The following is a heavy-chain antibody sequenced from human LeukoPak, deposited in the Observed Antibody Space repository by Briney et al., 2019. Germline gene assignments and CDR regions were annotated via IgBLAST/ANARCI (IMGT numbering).Heavy chain of an antibody. J-gene: IGHJ4*02. Sequence: SETLSLTCTVSGGSISSSSYYWGWIRPPPGKGLEWIGSIYYSGSTYYNPSLKSRVTISVHTSSNQFSLNLSSVTAADTAVYYCARSAHSNGYYYKVVFDYWGQGTLVTVSS. V-gene: IGHV4-39*01. D-gene: IGHD3-22*01. CDR1: GGSISSSSYY. CDR2: IYYSGST. CDR3: ARSAHSNGYYYKVVFDY.